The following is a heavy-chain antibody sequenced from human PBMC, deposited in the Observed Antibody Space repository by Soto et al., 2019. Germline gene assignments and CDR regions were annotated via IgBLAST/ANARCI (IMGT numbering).Heavy chain of an antibody. J-gene: IGHJ4*02. CDR2: ISGSGGTT. CDR1: GFTFSSYA. D-gene: IGHD3-3*01. Sequence: PGGSLRLSCAASGFTFSSYALNWVRQAPGKGLEWVSGISGSGGTTYYADSVKGRFTISRDNSKNTLYLQMNSLRAEDTAVYYCAKVAILGVDVTYFDHWGQGTLVTVSS. CDR3: AKVAILGVDVTYFDH. V-gene: IGHV3-23*01.